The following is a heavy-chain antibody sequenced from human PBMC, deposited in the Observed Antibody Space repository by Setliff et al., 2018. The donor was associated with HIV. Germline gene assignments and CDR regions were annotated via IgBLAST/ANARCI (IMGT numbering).Heavy chain of an antibody. J-gene: IGHJ5*02. D-gene: IGHD6-13*01. CDR3: AREGGTGRSSWYGAYWYDP. CDR1: GGSFSGYY. Sequence: SETLSLTCAVDGGSFSGYYWTWIRQPPGKGLEWIGDINHSGKTNYNRSLKSRVTISLDTSKNQFSLRLTSVTAADTAVYYCAREGGTGRSSWYGAYWYDPWGQGTLVNVSS. V-gene: IGHV4-34*01. CDR2: INHSGKT.